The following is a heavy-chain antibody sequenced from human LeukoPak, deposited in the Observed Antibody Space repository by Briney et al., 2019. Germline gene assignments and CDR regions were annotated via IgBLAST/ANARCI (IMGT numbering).Heavy chain of an antibody. Sequence: GGSLRLSCAASGFAFNTYSMNWVRQAPGKGLEWVSFIFSSSTYIYYTDSVKGRFTISRDNARNSLYLQMDNLRAEDTGVSYCARDFYDGFALDYWGQGTLVTVSS. CDR2: IFSSSTYI. CDR3: ARDFYDGFALDY. CDR1: GFAFNTYS. J-gene: IGHJ4*02. V-gene: IGHV3-21*03. D-gene: IGHD2/OR15-2a*01.